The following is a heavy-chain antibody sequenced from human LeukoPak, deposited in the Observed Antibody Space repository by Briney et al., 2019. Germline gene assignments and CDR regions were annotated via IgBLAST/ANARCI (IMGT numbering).Heavy chain of an antibody. CDR1: GGSISSSSYY. J-gene: IGHJ4*02. D-gene: IGHD6-13*01. CDR2: IYYSGST. Sequence: SETLSLTCTVSGGSISSSSYYWGWIRQPPGKGLEWIGSIYYSGSTYYNPSLKSRVTISVDTSKNQFSLKLSSVTAADTAVYYCARGHGVAAAGIDYWGQGTLVTVSS. V-gene: IGHV4-39*07. CDR3: ARGHGVAAAGIDY.